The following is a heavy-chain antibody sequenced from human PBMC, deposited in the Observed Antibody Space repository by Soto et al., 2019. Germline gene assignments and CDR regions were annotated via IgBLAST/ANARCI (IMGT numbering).Heavy chain of an antibody. CDR2: INAGNGNT. V-gene: IGHV1-3*01. CDR1: GYTFTIYA. Sequence: GASVKVSCKASGYTFTIYAMHWVRQAPLRRLDWMGWINAGNGNTKYSQKFQGRVTITRDTSASTAYMELSSLRSEDTAVYYCARDSVLLWFGEPYGMDVWGQGTTVTVSS. J-gene: IGHJ6*02. D-gene: IGHD3-10*01. CDR3: ARDSVLLWFGEPYGMDV.